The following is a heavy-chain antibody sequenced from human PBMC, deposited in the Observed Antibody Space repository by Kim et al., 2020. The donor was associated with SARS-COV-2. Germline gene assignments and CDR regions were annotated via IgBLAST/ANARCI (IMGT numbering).Heavy chain of an antibody. D-gene: IGHD6-13*01. CDR3: AKDLVAAAGTGAFDI. J-gene: IGHJ3*02. Sequence: GGSLRLSCAASGFTFGDYAMHWVRQAPGKGLEWVSGISWNSGSIGYADSVKGRFTISRDNAKNSLYLQMNSLRAEDTALYYCAKDLVAAAGTGAFDIWGQGTMVTVSS. CDR1: GFTFGDYA. CDR2: ISWNSGSI. V-gene: IGHV3-9*01.